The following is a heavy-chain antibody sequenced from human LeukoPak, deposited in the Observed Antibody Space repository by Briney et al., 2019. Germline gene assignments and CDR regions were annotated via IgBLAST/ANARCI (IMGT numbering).Heavy chain of an antibody. CDR2: ISAYNGNT. J-gene: IGHJ4*02. CDR3: ARDAPYEYCSSTSCSPVDY. CDR1: GYTFTSYG. V-gene: IGHV1-18*01. Sequence: GASVKVSCKASGYTFTSYGISWGRQAPGQGLEWMGWISAYNGNTNYAQKLQGRVTMTTDTSTSTAYMELRSLRSDDTAVYYCARDAPYEYCSSTSCSPVDYWGQGTLVTVSS. D-gene: IGHD2-2*01.